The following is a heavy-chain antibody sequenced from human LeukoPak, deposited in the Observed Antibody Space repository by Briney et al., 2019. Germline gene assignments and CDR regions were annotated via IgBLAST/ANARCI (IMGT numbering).Heavy chain of an antibody. J-gene: IGHJ4*02. CDR1: GFTFRNYD. D-gene: IGHD1-26*01. CDR2: LTTDGGST. Sequence: GGSLRLSCAASGFTFRNYDMSWVRQAPGKGLEWVSSLTTDGGSTEYADSAKGRFTISRDNSKNTLYLQMNSLRAEDTALYYCAKSLVRWAFDYWGQGTLVTVSS. CDR3: AKSLVRWAFDY. V-gene: IGHV3-23*01.